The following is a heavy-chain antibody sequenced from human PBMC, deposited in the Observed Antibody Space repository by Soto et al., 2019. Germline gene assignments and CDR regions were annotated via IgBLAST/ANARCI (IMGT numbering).Heavy chain of an antibody. CDR2: INPNSGGT. D-gene: IGHD3-22*01. Sequence: ASVKVSCKAAGYTITGYYMHWVRQAPGQGLEWMGWINPNSGGTNYAQKFQGRATMTRDTTISTAYMELSRLRSDDTYVYYCARTFYNSSGYYEGFDPWGQGTLVTVSS. CDR3: ARTFYNSSGYYEGFDP. V-gene: IGHV1-2*02. J-gene: IGHJ5*02. CDR1: GYTITGYY.